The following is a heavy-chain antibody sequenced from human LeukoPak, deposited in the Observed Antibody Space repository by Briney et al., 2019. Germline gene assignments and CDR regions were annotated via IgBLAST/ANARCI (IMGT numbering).Heavy chain of an antibody. CDR3: ARLGGYGSGSMGYYYYGMDV. CDR1: GYSFTSYW. Sequence: GESLKISCKSSGYSFTSYWIGWVRQMPGKGLEWMGIIYPGDSDTRYSPSFQGQVTISADKSISTAYLQWSSLKASDTAMYYCARLGGYGSGSMGYYYYGMDVWGKGTTVTVSS. CDR2: IYPGDSDT. V-gene: IGHV5-51*01. D-gene: IGHD3-10*01. J-gene: IGHJ6*04.